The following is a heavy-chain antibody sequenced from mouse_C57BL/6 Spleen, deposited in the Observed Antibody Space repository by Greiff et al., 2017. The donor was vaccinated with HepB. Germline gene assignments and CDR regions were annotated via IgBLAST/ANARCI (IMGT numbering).Heavy chain of an antibody. D-gene: IGHD2-4*01. V-gene: IGHV1-80*01. CDR3: ARRGIYYDYDVAMDY. CDR1: GYAFSSYW. Sequence: QVQLKQSGAELVKPGASVKISCKASGYAFSSYWMNWVKQRPGKGLEWIGQIYPGDGDTNYNGKFKGKATLTADKSSSTAYMQLSSLTSEDSAVYFCARRGIYYDYDVAMDYWGQGTSVTVSS. CDR2: IYPGDGDT. J-gene: IGHJ4*01.